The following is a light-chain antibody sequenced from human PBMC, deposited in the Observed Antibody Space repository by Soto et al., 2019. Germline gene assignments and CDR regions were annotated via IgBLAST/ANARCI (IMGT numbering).Light chain of an antibody. CDR2: DAS. J-gene: IGKJ1*01. V-gene: IGKV3-11*01. CDR1: LSVSSY. CDR3: QQRSNWPRT. Sequence: EIVLTQSPATLSLSPGERATLSCRAGLSVSSYLSCYQQKPGQAPRLLIYDASNRATGIPARFSGSGSGTDFTLTISSLEPEDFAVYYCQQRSNWPRTFGQGTKVDI.